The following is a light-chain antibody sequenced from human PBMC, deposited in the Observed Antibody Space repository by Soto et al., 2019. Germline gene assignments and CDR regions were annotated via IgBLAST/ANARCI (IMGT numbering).Light chain of an antibody. V-gene: IGKV1-39*01. J-gene: IGKJ1*01. CDR1: QTISNY. CDR2: AAS. Sequence: DLQMTQSPSSLSASVGDRVTITCRASQTISNYLNWYQQKPGKAPNLLIYAASRLQSGVPSRFSGSGSGTDFTLTISSLQPEDFATYYCQQSYSTPRTFGQGTKVEVK. CDR3: QQSYSTPRT.